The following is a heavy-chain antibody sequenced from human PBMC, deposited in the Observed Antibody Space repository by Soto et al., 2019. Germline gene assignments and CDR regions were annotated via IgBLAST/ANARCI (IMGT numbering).Heavy chain of an antibody. J-gene: IGHJ6*02. Sequence: PTLVNPTETLTLTCTFSGFSLTSPGMCVSWIRQSPGKALEWLALIERDDDDKYYSTSLKTRLTISKDTRKNQVRLKMANMEPADTATYYCARSIRGPRRFNGMDVWGQGTTVTVSS. CDR1: GFSLTSPGMC. D-gene: IGHD1-20*01. CDR3: ARSIRGPRRFNGMDV. CDR2: IERDDDDK. V-gene: IGHV2-70*13.